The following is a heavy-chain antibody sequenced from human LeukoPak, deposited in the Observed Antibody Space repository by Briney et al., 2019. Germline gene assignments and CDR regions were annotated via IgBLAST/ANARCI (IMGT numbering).Heavy chain of an antibody. CDR3: ARGLRQGSAWSWGPKEKSYQYMDV. CDR1: GGSFSSHY. CDR2: INPRGST. Sequence: SETLSLTCGVSGGSFSSHYWTWIRQPPGKGLEWIGEINPRGSTNYNPSLESRVTVSADTSRNQLSLSLTSVTAADSAMYFCARGLRQGSAWSWGPKEKSYQYMDVWGTGTTVIVSS. J-gene: IGHJ6*04. D-gene: IGHD6-19*01. V-gene: IGHV4-34*01.